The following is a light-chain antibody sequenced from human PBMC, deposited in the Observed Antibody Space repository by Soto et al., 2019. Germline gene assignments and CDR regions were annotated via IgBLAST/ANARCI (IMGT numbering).Light chain of an antibody. CDR2: GAS. CDR3: QQYGSSPPWT. V-gene: IGKV3-20*01. Sequence: EIVLTQSPGTLSLSPGERATLSCRASQSVSSSYLAWYQQKPGQAPRLLIYGASSRATGIPDRFSGGGSGTDFPLTISRLEHEDFAVYYCQQYGSSPPWTFGQGTKVEIK. J-gene: IGKJ1*01. CDR1: QSVSSSY.